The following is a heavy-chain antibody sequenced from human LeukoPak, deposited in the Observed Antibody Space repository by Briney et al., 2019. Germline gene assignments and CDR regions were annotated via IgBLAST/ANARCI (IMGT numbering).Heavy chain of an antibody. V-gene: IGHV1-2*02. CDR3: ARVKDYGSGSYGPRAFDI. Sequence: ASVKVSCKASGYTFTGYYMHWVRQAPGQGLEWMGWINPNSGGTNYAQKFQGRVTMTRDTSISTAYMELSRLRSDDTAVYYCARVKDYGSGSYGPRAFDIWGQGTMVTVSS. D-gene: IGHD3-10*01. CDR1: GYTFTGYY. CDR2: INPNSGGT. J-gene: IGHJ3*02.